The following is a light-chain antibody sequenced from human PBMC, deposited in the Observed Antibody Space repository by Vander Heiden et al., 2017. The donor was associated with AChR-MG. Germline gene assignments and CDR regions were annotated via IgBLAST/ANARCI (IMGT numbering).Light chain of an antibody. J-gene: IGLJ2*01. Sequence: SYELTPPPSVSVSPGRTASIPCSGDKLGHKYISWYQQKPGQSPVLVISQDNKRPSGIPERFSGSNSGNTATLTISGTQVVDEADYYCQAWDSSTMIFGGGTKLTVL. CDR1: KLGHKY. CDR3: QAWDSSTMI. CDR2: QDN. V-gene: IGLV3-1*01.